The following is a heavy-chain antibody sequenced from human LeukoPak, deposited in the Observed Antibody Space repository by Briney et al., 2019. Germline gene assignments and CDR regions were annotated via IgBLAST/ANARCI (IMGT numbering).Heavy chain of an antibody. V-gene: IGHV4-34*01. J-gene: IGHJ4*02. CDR3: AREGSGSSD. CDR2: INHSGST. D-gene: IGHD1-26*01. Sequence: SETLSLTCAVYGGSFSGYYWSWIRQPPGKGLEWIGAINHSGSTNYNPSLKSRVTISVDTSKNQFSLKLSSVTAADTAVYYCAREGSGSSDWGQGTLVTVSS. CDR1: GGSFSGYY.